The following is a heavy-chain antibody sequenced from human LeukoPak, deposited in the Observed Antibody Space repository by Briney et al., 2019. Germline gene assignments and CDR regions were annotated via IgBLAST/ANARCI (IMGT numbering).Heavy chain of an antibody. D-gene: IGHD2-15*01. J-gene: IGHJ6*02. CDR1: GYTFTNYI. CDR3: ARVVTRLREGKDHYDMDV. CDR2: INAGNGDT. Sequence: ASVKVSCKASGYTFTNYIIHWVRQAPGQGLEWMGWINAGNGDTKYSQNFQVRVTITRDTSASTAYMELSSLRSEDTAVWYCARVVTRLREGKDHYDMDVWGQGTTVTVSS. V-gene: IGHV1-3*01.